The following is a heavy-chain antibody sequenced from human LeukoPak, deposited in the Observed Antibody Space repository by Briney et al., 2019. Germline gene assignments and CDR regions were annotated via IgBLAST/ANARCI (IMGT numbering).Heavy chain of an antibody. CDR3: ARDRFAGYCSSTSYYRDYYYGMDV. J-gene: IGHJ6*02. D-gene: IGHD2-2*02. CDR2: IYYSGST. Sequence: PSETLSLTCTVSGGSISSYYWSWIRQPPGKGLEWIGYIYYSGSTNYNPSLKSRVTISVDTSKNQFSLKLSSVTAADTAVYYCARDRFAGYCSSTSYYRDYYYGMDVWGQGTTVTVSS. V-gene: IGHV4-59*01. CDR1: GGSISSYY.